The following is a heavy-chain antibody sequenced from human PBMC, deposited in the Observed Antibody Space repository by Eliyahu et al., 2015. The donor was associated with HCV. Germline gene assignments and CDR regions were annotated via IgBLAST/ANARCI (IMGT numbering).Heavy chain of an antibody. CDR1: GFPFSSXS. Sequence: EVQLVESGGGLVQPGGSLRLSCAASGFPFSSXSXNWVRQAPGKGLEWVSYISSSSSTIYYADSVKGRFTISRDNAKNSLYLQMNSLRDEDTAVYYCARVWEEGPAAPYYYYGMDVWGQGTTVTVSS. V-gene: IGHV3-48*02. J-gene: IGHJ6*02. D-gene: IGHD2-2*01. CDR2: ISSSSSTI. CDR3: ARVWEEGPAAPYYYYGMDV.